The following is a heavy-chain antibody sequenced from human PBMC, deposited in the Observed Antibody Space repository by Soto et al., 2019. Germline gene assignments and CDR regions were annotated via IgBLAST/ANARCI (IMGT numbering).Heavy chain of an antibody. CDR2: IYFSGTT. Sequence: QLQLQESGPGLVKPSETLSLTCNVSGVSISDTSYYWGWIRQPPGKGLEWIGNIYFSGTTFYNPSIKSRLTISVDTSKHQFSLRLRSVAAADTAVYYCATHGSYWGQGTLVAVSS. J-gene: IGHJ4*02. V-gene: IGHV4-39*01. CDR3: ATHGSY. CDR1: GVSISDTSYY.